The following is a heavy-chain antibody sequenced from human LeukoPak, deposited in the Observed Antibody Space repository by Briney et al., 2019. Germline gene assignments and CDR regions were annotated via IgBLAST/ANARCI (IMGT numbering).Heavy chain of an antibody. CDR1: GFTFSSYA. J-gene: IGHJ4*02. CDR3: ATGGVLLWFGELAYFDY. D-gene: IGHD3-10*01. Sequence: GGSLRLSCAASGFTFSSYAMSWVRQAPGKGLEWVSAISGSGGSTYYADSVRGRFTISRDNSKNTLYLQMNSLRAEDAAVYYCATGGVLLWFGELAYFDYWGQGTLVTVSS. CDR2: ISGSGGST. V-gene: IGHV3-23*01.